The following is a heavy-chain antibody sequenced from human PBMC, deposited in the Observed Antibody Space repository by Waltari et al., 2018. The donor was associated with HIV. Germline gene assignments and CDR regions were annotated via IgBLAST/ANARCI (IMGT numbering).Heavy chain of an antibody. V-gene: IGHV6-1*01. CDR1: GDSVSSHSAA. Sequence: QGQLQQPGPGLVKPSQTLSLTCVISGDSVSSHSAAWNWIRQSPSRGLEWLGRTYYRSRWYNEYAVSVKSRITINQDTSKNQFSLQLKSVTPEDTAVYYCVRGGQWLNWFGPWGPGTLVTVSS. CDR3: VRGGQWLNWFGP. D-gene: IGHD6-19*01. J-gene: IGHJ5*02. CDR2: TYYRSRWYN.